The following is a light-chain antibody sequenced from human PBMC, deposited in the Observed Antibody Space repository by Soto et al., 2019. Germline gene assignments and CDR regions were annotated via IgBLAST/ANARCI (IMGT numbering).Light chain of an antibody. J-gene: IGKJ5*01. CDR2: VAY. CDR1: QSINNY. V-gene: IGKV1-39*01. CDR3: HQSYSTPSIT. Sequence: DIQLTQSPSSLSASVGDRVTITCRADQSINNYLNWYQQQPGKAPKLLIYVAYSLHSGVPSRFSGSGYGTDFTLTISNLQPEDFATYFCHQSYSTPSITFGQGTRLEMK.